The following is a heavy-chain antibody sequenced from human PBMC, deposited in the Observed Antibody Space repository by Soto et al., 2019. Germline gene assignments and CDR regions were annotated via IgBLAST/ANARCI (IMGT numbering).Heavy chain of an antibody. CDR3: ARDDGYYRLYDY. J-gene: IGHJ4*02. D-gene: IGHD3-3*01. Sequence: QVRLQESGPGLVKPSQTLSLTCTVSGGSISSGDYFWSWVRQPPGKGLEWIGYIYYTGSTSYNPSPKSRITMSVDTSKIQFSLKVSSVTAADTAVYFCARDDGYYRLYDYWGQGTLVTVSS. V-gene: IGHV4-30-4*01. CDR2: IYYTGST. CDR1: GGSISSGDYF.